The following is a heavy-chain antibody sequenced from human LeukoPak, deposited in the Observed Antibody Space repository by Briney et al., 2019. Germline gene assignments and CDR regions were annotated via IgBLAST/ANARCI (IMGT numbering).Heavy chain of an antibody. D-gene: IGHD6-19*01. CDR3: AREIDSSGWSVDP. J-gene: IGHJ5*02. CDR1: GGSISSSSYY. CDR2: IYYSGST. V-gene: IGHV4-39*07. Sequence: SETLSLTCTVSGGSISSSSYYWGWIRQPPGKGLEWIGSIYYSGSTYYNPSLKSRVTISVDTSKNQFSLKLSSVTAADTAVYYCAREIDSSGWSVDPWGQGILVTVSS.